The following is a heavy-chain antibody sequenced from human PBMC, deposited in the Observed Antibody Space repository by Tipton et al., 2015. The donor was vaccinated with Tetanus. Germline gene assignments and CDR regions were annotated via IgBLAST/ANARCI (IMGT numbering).Heavy chain of an antibody. D-gene: IGHD3-10*01. V-gene: IGHV1-18*01. J-gene: IGHJ5*02. CDR2: ISPFNENV. CDR1: GYTFTHYG. CDR3: ARGRGPGPHEYFEH. Sequence: QLVQSGAEVKKPGASVKVSCKASGYTFTHYGVHWVRQAPGQGLEWMGWISPFNENVNYAEKFQGRLTMTTDRSTATVYMDLRSLRSDDTAVYYWARGRGPGPHEYFEHWGQGTLVTVSS.